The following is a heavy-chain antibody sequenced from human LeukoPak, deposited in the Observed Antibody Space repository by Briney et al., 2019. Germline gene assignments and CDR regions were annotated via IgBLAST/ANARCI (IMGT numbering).Heavy chain of an antibody. J-gene: IGHJ6*03. V-gene: IGHV3-48*01. CDR2: ISSSSSTI. CDR3: ARVVTQGVAVAGTIYYYYYMDV. Sequence: PGGSLRLSCAASGFTFSSYSMNWVRQAPGKGLEWVSYISSSSSTIYYADSVKGRFTISRDNAKNSLYLQMNSLRAEDTALYHCARVVTQGVAVAGTIYYYYYMDVWGKGTTVTISS. CDR1: GFTFSSYS. D-gene: IGHD6-19*01.